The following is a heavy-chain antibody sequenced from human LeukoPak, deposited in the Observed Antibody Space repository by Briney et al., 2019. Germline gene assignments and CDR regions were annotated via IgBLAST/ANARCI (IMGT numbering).Heavy chain of an antibody. V-gene: IGHV3-30*04. CDR3: ASGFRYCSSTSCYDFGYYGMDV. D-gene: IGHD2-2*01. CDR1: GFTFSSYA. J-gene: IGHJ6*04. Sequence: GGSLRLSCAASGFTFSSYAMHWVRQAPGKGLEWVAAISYDGSNKYYADSVKGRFTISRDNSKNTLYLQMNSLRAEDTAVYYCASGFRYCSSTSCYDFGYYGMDVWGKGTTVTVSS. CDR2: ISYDGSNK.